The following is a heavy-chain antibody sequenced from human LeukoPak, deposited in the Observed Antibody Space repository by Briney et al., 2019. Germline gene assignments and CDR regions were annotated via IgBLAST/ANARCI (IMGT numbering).Heavy chain of an antibody. Sequence: SETLSLTCAVSGGSISSGGYSWSWIRQPPGKGLEWIGYIYHSGSTYYNPSLKSRVTISVDRSKNQFSLKLSSVTAADTAVYYCARALYGWFDPWGQGTLVTVSS. D-gene: IGHD4-17*01. CDR1: GGSISSGGYS. CDR2: IYHSGST. J-gene: IGHJ5*02. V-gene: IGHV4-30-2*01. CDR3: ARALYGWFDP.